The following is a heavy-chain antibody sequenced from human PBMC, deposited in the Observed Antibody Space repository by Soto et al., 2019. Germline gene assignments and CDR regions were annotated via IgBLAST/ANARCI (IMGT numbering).Heavy chain of an antibody. J-gene: IGHJ3*01. CDR3: ARGRKLGATDTAMLEDM. V-gene: IGHV1-2*02. CDR1: GYTFTGYY. D-gene: IGHD3-10*02. Sequence: GASVKVSCKASGYTFTGYYIHWVRQAPGQGLEWMAWINPNSGGTNYAQKFQGRVTVTRDTSISTAYMELSSLRSDDTAGYYCARGRKLGATDTAMLEDMWGQGTMVTVSS. CDR2: INPNSGGT.